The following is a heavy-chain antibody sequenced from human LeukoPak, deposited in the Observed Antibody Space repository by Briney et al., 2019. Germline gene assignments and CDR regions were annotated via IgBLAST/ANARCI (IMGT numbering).Heavy chain of an antibody. CDR1: GGSISSGSYY. J-gene: IGHJ4*02. D-gene: IGHD3-22*01. Sequence: SETLSLTCTVSGGSISSGSYYWSWIRQPAGKGLEWIGRIYTSGSTNYNPSLKRRVTISVDTSKNQFSLKLSSVTAADTAVYYCARGRYYDSSGYYYWGQGTLVTVSS. CDR3: ARGRYYDSSGYYY. V-gene: IGHV4-61*02. CDR2: IYTSGST.